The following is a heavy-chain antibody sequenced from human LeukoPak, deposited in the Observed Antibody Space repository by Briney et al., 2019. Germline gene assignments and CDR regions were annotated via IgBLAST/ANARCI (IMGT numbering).Heavy chain of an antibody. V-gene: IGHV1-8*01. CDR1: GYTFTSYD. D-gene: IGHD3-22*01. J-gene: IGHJ4*02. CDR2: MNPNSGNT. Sequence: ASVKVSCKASGYTFTSYDINWVRQATGQGLEWMGWMNPNSGNTGYAQKFQGRVTMTRNTSISTAYMELSSLRSEDTAVYYCARTYYYDSSGYTGFGYWGQGTLVTVSS. CDR3: ARTYYYDSSGYTGFGY.